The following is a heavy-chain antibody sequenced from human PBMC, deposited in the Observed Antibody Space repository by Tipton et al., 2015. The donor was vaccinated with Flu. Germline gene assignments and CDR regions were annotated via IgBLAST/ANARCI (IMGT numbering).Heavy chain of an antibody. CDR1: GESFSGHD. Sequence: TLSLTCAVYGESFSGHDWSWIRQPPGKGLEWIGEINHSGSTNYNPSLKSRVTISVDTSKNQFSLKLKSVTAADTAVYYCARRGSSGWSFFFDYWGQGTLVTVSS. V-gene: IGHV4-34*01. CDR2: INHSGST. CDR3: ARRGSSGWSFFFDY. J-gene: IGHJ4*02. D-gene: IGHD6-19*01.